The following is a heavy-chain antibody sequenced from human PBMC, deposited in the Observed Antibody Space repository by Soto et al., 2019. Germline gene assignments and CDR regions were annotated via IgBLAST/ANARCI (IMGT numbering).Heavy chain of an antibody. CDR1: GGTFSSYA. Sequence: ASVKVSCKASGGTFSSYAISWVRQAPGQGLEWMGGIIPIFGTANYAQKFQGRVTITADESTSTAYMELSSLRSEDTAVYYCARDPLYDSSGYYTLGYWGQGTLVTVSS. V-gene: IGHV1-69*13. D-gene: IGHD3-22*01. CDR2: IIPIFGTA. J-gene: IGHJ4*02. CDR3: ARDPLYDSSGYYTLGY.